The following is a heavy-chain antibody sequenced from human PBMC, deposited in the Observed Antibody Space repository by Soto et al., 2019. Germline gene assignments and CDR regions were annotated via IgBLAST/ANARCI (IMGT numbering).Heavy chain of an antibody. Sequence: SLRLSCAASGFTFSSYGMHWVRQAPGKGLEWVAVIWYDGSNKYYADSVKGRFTISRDNSKNTLYLQMNSLRAEDTAVYYCARDGNTMVRGAPKYWGQGTLVTVSS. CDR2: IWYDGSNK. CDR1: GFTFSSYG. J-gene: IGHJ4*02. V-gene: IGHV3-33*01. D-gene: IGHD3-10*01. CDR3: ARDGNTMVRGAPKY.